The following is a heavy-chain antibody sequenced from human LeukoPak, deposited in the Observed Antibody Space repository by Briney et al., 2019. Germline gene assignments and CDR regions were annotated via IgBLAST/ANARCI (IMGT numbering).Heavy chain of an antibody. CDR1: GGSISSYY. Sequence: PSETLSLTCTVSGGSISSYYWSWIRQPPGKGLEWIGYIYYSGSTNYNPSLTSRVNISVDTSKNQFSLKLSSVTAADTAVYYCARAPMYYYMDVWGKGTTVTVSS. CDR3: ARAPMYYYMDV. J-gene: IGHJ6*03. V-gene: IGHV4-59*01. CDR2: IYYSGST.